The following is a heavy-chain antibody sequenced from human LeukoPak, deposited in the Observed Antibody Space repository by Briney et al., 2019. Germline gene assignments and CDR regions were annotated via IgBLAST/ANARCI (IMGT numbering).Heavy chain of an antibody. Sequence: GGSLRLSCAASGFTFSSYAMSWVRQPPGKGLEWVSTISLIGGSTYYADSVKGRFTISRDNAKNSLYLQMNSLRAEDTAVYYCARDLYDYGGNSGAFDIWGQGTMVTVSS. D-gene: IGHD4-23*01. CDR1: GFTFSSYA. CDR2: ISLIGGST. V-gene: IGHV3-23*01. CDR3: ARDLYDYGGNSGAFDI. J-gene: IGHJ3*02.